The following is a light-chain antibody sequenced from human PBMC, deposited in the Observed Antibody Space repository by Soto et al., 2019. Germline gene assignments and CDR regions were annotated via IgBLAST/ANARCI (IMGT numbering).Light chain of an antibody. V-gene: IGKV1-13*02. CDR1: QGISSA. CDR3: QQFNSYPRIT. J-gene: IGKJ3*01. CDR2: DAS. Sequence: AIRLTQSPSSLSASVGDRVTITCRASQGISSALAGYQQKPGKAPKLLIYDASSLESGVPSRFSGSGSGTDFTLTISSLQPEDFATYYCQQFNSYPRITFGPGTKVDIK.